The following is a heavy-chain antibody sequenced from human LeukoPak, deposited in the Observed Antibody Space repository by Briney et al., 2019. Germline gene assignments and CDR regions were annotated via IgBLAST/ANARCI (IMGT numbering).Heavy chain of an antibody. D-gene: IGHD6-19*01. Sequence: ASVKVSCKASGYTFTRYYMHWVRQAPGQGLEWMGIINPSGGSTSYAQKFQGRVTMTRDMSTSTVYMELSSLRSEDTAVYYCARNLWDQGLGPSPWFDPWGQGTLVNGSS. CDR3: ARNLWDQGLGPSPWFDP. CDR2: INPSGGST. V-gene: IGHV1-46*01. J-gene: IGHJ5*02. CDR1: GYTFTRYY.